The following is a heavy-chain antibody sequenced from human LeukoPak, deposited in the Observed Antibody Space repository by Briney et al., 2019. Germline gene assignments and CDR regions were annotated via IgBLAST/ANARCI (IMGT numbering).Heavy chain of an antibody. CDR3: ARVKGHYYDSSGYMQYFDY. Sequence: ASVKVSCKASGYTFTGYYMHWVRQAPGQGLGWMGWINPNSGGTNYAQKFQGRVTMTRDTSISTAYMELSRLRSDDTAVYYCARVKGHYYDSSGYMQYFDYWGQGTLVTVSS. D-gene: IGHD3-22*01. J-gene: IGHJ4*02. CDR2: INPNSGGT. CDR1: GYTFTGYY. V-gene: IGHV1-2*02.